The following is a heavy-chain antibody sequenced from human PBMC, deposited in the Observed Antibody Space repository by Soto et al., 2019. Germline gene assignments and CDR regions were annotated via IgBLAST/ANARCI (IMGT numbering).Heavy chain of an antibody. Sequence: SETLSLTCAVYGGSFSGYYWSWIRQPPGKGLEWIGEINHSGSTNYNPSLKSRVTISVDTSKNQFSLKLSSVTAADTAVYYCASYSPDFWSGYRIKGSFDYWGQGTLVTVSS. V-gene: IGHV4-34*01. D-gene: IGHD3-3*01. J-gene: IGHJ4*02. CDR1: GGSFSGYY. CDR3: ASYSPDFWSGYRIKGSFDY. CDR2: INHSGST.